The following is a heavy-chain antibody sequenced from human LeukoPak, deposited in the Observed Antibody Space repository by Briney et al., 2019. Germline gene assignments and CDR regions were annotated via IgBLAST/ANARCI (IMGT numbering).Heavy chain of an antibody. V-gene: IGHV3-21*01. CDR3: ARASLAIYFDY. CDR1: GFTFSSYS. Sequence: GGSLRLSCAASGFTFSSYSMNWVRQAPGKGLEWVTSISSSSSYIYYADSVKGRFTISRDNAKNSLYLQMNSLRAGYTSVYDCARASLAIYFDYWGQGTLVTVSS. J-gene: IGHJ4*02. D-gene: IGHD3-3*01. CDR2: ISSSSSYI.